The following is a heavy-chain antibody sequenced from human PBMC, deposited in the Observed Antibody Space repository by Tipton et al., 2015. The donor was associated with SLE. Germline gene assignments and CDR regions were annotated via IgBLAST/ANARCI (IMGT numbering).Heavy chain of an antibody. V-gene: IGHV3-9*01. D-gene: IGHD3-22*01. J-gene: IGHJ3*02. CDR3: AKGNTLIVVVITDDAFDI. CDR2: ISWNSGSV. Sequence: SLRLSCAASGFTFSSYEMNWVRQAPGKGLEWVSGISWNSGSVGYADSVKGRFTISRDNAKNSLYLQMNSLRAEDTALYYCAKGNTLIVVVITDDAFDIWGQGTMVTVSS. CDR1: GFTFSSYE.